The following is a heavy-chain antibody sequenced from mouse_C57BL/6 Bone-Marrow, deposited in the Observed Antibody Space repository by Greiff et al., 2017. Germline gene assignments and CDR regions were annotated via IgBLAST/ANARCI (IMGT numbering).Heavy chain of an antibody. CDR2: IDPEDGDT. Sequence: VQLQQSGAELVRPGASVKLSCTASGFNIKDYYMHWVKQRPEQGLEWIGRIDPEDGDTEYAPKFQGKATMTADTSSNTAYLQLSSLTSEDTAVYYWSSYEYDGFAYWGQGTLVTVSA. J-gene: IGHJ3*01. D-gene: IGHD2-4*01. CDR1: GFNIKDYY. CDR3: SSYEYDGFAY. V-gene: IGHV14-1*01.